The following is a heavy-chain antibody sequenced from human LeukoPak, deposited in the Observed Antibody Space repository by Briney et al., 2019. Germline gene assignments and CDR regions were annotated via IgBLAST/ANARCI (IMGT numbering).Heavy chain of an antibody. D-gene: IGHD6-19*01. Sequence: GGSLRLSCAASGFTFSDYYMSWIRQAPGKGLEWVSYISSSGSTIYYADSVKGRFTISRDNAKNSLYLQMNSLRAEDTAVYYCAREGLWLVAGVYGMDVWGQGTTVTVSS. V-gene: IGHV3-11*01. CDR1: GFTFSDYY. J-gene: IGHJ6*02. CDR2: ISSSGSTI. CDR3: AREGLWLVAGVYGMDV.